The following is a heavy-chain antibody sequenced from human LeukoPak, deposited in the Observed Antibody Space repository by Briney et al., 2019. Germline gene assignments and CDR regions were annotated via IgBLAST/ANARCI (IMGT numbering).Heavy chain of an antibody. CDR3: ARGGDYGDYRNWFDP. Sequence: ASVKVSCKASGYTFTSYYMHWVRQAPGQGLEWMGIINPSSGSTTSAQRFQGRVTMIRDTSTSTVYMELSSLRSEDTAVYFCARGGDYGDYRNWFDPWGQGTLVTVSS. CDR2: INPSSGST. CDR1: GYTFTSYY. V-gene: IGHV1-46*01. D-gene: IGHD4-17*01. J-gene: IGHJ5*02.